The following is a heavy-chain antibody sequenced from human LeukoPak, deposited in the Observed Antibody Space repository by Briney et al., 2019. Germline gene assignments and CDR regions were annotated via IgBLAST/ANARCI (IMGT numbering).Heavy chain of an antibody. Sequence: ASVKVSCKASGYTFTSYAMNWVRQAPGQGLEWMGWINTNTGNPTYAQGFTGRFVFSLDTSVSTAYLQISSLKAEDTAVYYCARVIISVFEWLVSGWFDPWGQGTLVTVSS. D-gene: IGHD6-19*01. CDR2: INTNTGNP. V-gene: IGHV7-4-1*02. CDR3: ARVIISVFEWLVSGWFDP. J-gene: IGHJ5*02. CDR1: GYTFTSYA.